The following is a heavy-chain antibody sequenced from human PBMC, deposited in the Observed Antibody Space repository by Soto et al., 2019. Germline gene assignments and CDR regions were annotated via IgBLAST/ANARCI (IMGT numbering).Heavy chain of an antibody. CDR3: ARQGGDYPYYYYGMDV. V-gene: IGHV5-10-1*01. CDR1: GYSFTSYW. Sequence: HGESLKISCKGSGYSFTSYWISWVRQMPGKGLEWMGRIDPSDSYTNYSPSFQGHVTISADKSISTAYLQWSSLKASDTAMYYCARQGGDYPYYYYGMDVWGQGTTVTVSS. CDR2: IDPSDSYT. D-gene: IGHD4-17*01. J-gene: IGHJ6*02.